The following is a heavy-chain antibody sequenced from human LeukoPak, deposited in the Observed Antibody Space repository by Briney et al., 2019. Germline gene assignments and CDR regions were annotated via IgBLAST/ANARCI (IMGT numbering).Heavy chain of an antibody. V-gene: IGHV3-9*01. CDR3: GRDGSNILTAYAFDV. CDR2: ISWNSGSI. Sequence: GGSLRLSCAASGFSFDDYAMHWARQTPGKGLEWVSGISWNSGSIAYADSVKGRFTISRDNAKNSLYLQMNSLTAEDTALYYCGRDGSNILTAYAFDVWGQGTMVTVSS. J-gene: IGHJ3*01. CDR1: GFSFDDYA. D-gene: IGHD3-9*01.